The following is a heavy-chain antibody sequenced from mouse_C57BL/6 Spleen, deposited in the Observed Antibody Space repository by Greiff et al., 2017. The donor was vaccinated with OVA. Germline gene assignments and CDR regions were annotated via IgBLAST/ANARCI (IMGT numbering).Heavy chain of an antibody. Sequence: EVKVVESGGGLVKPGGSLKLSCAASGFTFSDYGMHWVRQAPEKGLEWVAYISSGSSTIYYADTVKGRFTISRDNAKNTLFLQLTSLRSEDTAMYYCATMITHYYAMDYWGQGTSVTVSS. D-gene: IGHD2-4*01. CDR3: ATMITHYYAMDY. J-gene: IGHJ4*01. CDR2: ISSGSSTI. CDR1: GFTFSDYG. V-gene: IGHV5-17*01.